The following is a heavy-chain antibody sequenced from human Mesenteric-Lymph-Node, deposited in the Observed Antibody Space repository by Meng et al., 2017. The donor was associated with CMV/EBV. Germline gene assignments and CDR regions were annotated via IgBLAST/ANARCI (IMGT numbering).Heavy chain of an antibody. CDR1: GFTFSSYA. Sequence: GESLKISCAASGFTFSSYAMSWVRQAPGKGLEWVSAISGSGGSTYYADSVKGRFTISRDNSKNSLYLHMNSLRAEDTALYYCARNTGYHRLDYWGRGTLVTVSS. J-gene: IGHJ4*02. V-gene: IGHV3-23*01. CDR3: ARNTGYHRLDY. CDR2: ISGSGGST. D-gene: IGHD5-12*01.